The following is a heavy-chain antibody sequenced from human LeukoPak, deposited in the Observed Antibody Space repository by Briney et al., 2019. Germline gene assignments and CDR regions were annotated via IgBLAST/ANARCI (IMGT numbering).Heavy chain of an antibody. V-gene: IGHV3-74*01. D-gene: IGHD5-18*01. CDR1: GFTFSSYW. J-gene: IGHJ4*02. CDR3: ARVRGYYSAYYFDY. CDR2: INSDGSST. Sequence: GGSLRLSCAASGFTFSSYWMHWVRQAPGKGLVWVSRINSDGSSTSYADSVKGRFTISRDNAKNTLYLQMNSLTAEDTAVYYCARVRGYYSAYYFDYWGQGTLVTVSS.